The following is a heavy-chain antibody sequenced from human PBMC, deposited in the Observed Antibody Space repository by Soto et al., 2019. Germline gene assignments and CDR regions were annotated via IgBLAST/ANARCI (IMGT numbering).Heavy chain of an antibody. D-gene: IGHD3-10*01. CDR3: ARARLSNGDPNIYFFYGLAV. CDR2: IIPLFRKT. J-gene: IGHJ6*02. CDR1: GDMFRNSA. Sequence: QVQLVQSGAEVKRPGSSVKVSCKASGDMFRNSAFTWVRQAPGQGLAWMGVIIPLFRKTDVAQNFQGRVTFTADESTSSRYMEVSSLTSEDTAVYYCARARLSNGDPNIYFFYGLAVWGQGTTITVSS. V-gene: IGHV1-69*01.